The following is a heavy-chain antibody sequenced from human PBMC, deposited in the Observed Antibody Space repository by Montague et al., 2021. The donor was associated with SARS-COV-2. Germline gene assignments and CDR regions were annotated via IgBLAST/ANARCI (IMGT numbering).Heavy chain of an antibody. CDR1: GASISQFY. D-gene: IGHD6-13*01. Sequence: SETLSLTCGVSGASISQFYWSWVRQSPGKGLEWIGYLYPNGRSYNNPSLEGRLSISVDPSKTHISLRLTSLMAADTAVYYCARERQHGPRAFGIDVWGQGTTVAVSS. J-gene: IGHJ6*02. V-gene: IGHV4-59*01. CDR2: LYPNGRS. CDR3: ARERQHGPRAFGIDV.